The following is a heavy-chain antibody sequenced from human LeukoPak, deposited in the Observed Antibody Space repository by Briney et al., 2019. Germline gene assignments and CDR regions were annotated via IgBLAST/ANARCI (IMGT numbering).Heavy chain of an antibody. CDR1: GFTFSSYA. Sequence: GGSLRLSCAASGFTFSSYAMTWVRQAPGKGLEWVSSITGGGDTTYYADSVRGRFTISRDNSKNTLSLQTNSLRAEDTAVYYWPKQGLGVVLAPPNYGAKGPLVTVPS. CDR3: PKQGLGVVLAPPNY. CDR2: ITGGGDTT. J-gene: IGHJ4*02. D-gene: IGHD2-21*01. V-gene: IGHV3-23*01.